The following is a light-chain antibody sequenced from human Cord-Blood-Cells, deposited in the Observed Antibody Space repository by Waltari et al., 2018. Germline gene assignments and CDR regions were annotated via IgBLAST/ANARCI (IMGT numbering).Light chain of an antibody. V-gene: IGLV2-14*01. CDR2: DVS. CDR1: STDVGCYNY. Sequence: QSALTQPASLSGSPGQSITISCTGTSTDVGCYNYVSWYQQHPGKAPKLMIYDVSNRPSGVSNRFSGSKSGNTASLTISGLQAEDEADYYCSSYTSSSTYVFGTGTKVTVL. CDR3: SSYTSSSTYV. J-gene: IGLJ1*01.